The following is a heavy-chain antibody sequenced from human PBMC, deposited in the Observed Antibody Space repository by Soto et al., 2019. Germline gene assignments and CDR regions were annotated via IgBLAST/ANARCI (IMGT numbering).Heavy chain of an antibody. V-gene: IGHV2-5*02. CDR2: IYCDDDK. Sequence: QITLKESGPTLVKPTQTLTLTCTFSGFSLSTSGVGVGWIRQPPGKALEGLVIIYCDDDKRYSPSLRSRLTISKDTSKNQVVLIMTNVDPEDTATYFCAHRRIGVYQWNYGDFDYWGQGILVTVSS. CDR1: GFSLSTSGVG. CDR3: AHRRIGVYQWNYGDFDY. D-gene: IGHD3-3*01. J-gene: IGHJ4*02.